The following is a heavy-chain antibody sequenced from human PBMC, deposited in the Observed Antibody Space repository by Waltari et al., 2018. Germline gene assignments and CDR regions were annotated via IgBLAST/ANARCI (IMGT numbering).Heavy chain of an antibody. CDR3: ANWREGSATYFDY. CDR1: GFTFSNYA. CDR2: IRGIGDRT. Sequence: EVQLVESGGGLVKPGGSLRLSCTVSGFTFSNYAMTWARQAPGKVLEWVSSIRGIGDRTYYADSVRGRFTISRDNSKNTVYLQMNNLRAEEAAVYYCANWREGSATYFDYWGQGTLVTVSS. V-gene: IGHV3-23*04. J-gene: IGHJ4*02.